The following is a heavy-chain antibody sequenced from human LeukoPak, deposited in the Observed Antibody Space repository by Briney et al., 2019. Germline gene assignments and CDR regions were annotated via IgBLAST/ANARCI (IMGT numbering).Heavy chain of an antibody. CDR3: ARVSITIYTEDY. CDR2: ISYDGSNK. CDR1: GFTFSSYA. D-gene: IGHD3-3*01. Sequence: GGSLRLSCAASGFTFSSYAMHWVRQAPGKGLEWVAVISYDGSNKYYADSVKGRFTISRDNSKNTLYLQMSSLRAEDTAVYYCARVSITIYTEDYWGQGTLVTVSS. J-gene: IGHJ4*02. V-gene: IGHV3-30-3*01.